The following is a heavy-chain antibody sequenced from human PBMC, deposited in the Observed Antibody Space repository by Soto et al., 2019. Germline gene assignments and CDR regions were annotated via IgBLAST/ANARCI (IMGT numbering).Heavy chain of an antibody. CDR3: ARDGIAAAGTYYYGMDV. CDR1: GYTFTSYY. V-gene: IGHV1-46*01. CDR2: INPSGGST. Sequence: QVQLVQSGAEVKKPGASLKVSCKASGYTFTSYYMHWVRQAPGQGLEWMGIINPSGGSTSYAQKFQGRVTMTRDTSTSTVYMELSSLRSEDTAVYYCARDGIAAAGTYYYGMDVWGQGTTVTVSS. D-gene: IGHD6-13*01. J-gene: IGHJ6*02.